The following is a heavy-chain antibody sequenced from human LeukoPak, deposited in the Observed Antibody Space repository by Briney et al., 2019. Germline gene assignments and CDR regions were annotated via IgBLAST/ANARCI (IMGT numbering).Heavy chain of an antibody. V-gene: IGHV3-9*01. Sequence: GGSLRLSCAASGFTFDDYAMHWVRQAPGKGLEWVSGISWNSGSIGYADSVKGRSTISRDNAKNTLFLQMNGLRAEDTAVYYCARVSLSSGCLSNWGQGTLVTVSS. CDR2: ISWNSGSI. D-gene: IGHD6-19*01. CDR3: ARVSLSSGCLSN. J-gene: IGHJ4*02. CDR1: GFTFDDYA.